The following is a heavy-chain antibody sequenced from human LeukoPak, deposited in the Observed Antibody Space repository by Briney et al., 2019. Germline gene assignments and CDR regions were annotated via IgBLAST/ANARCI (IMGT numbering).Heavy chain of an antibody. D-gene: IGHD6-19*01. CDR3: ARDGGAVGFDY. CDR1: GVSISSGNW. CDR2: IYHSGST. V-gene: IGHV4-4*02. J-gene: IGHJ4*02. Sequence: SGTLSLTCAVSGVSISSGNWWTWVRQPPGKGLEWIGEIYHSGSTNYNPSLKSRVTISVDKSKNQFSLKLSSVTAADTAVYYCARDGGAVGFDYWGQGTLVTVSS.